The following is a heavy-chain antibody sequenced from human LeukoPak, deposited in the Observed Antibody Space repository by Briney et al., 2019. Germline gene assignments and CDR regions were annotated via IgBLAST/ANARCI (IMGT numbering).Heavy chain of an antibody. CDR2: INHSGST. D-gene: IGHD6-13*01. V-gene: IGHV4-34*01. Sequence: SETLSLTCAVYGGSFSGYYWSWIRQPPGKGLEWIGEINHSGSTNYNPSLKSRVTISVDTSKNQFSLKLSSVTAADTAVYYCARGRHSYSSSWTFDYWGQGTLVTVSS. J-gene: IGHJ4*02. CDR3: ARGRHSYSSSWTFDY. CDR1: GGSFSGYY.